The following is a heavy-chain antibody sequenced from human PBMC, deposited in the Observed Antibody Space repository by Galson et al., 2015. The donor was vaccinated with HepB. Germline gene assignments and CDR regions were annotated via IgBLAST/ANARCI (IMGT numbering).Heavy chain of an antibody. V-gene: IGHV3-48*04. CDR1: GFTFSSYS. Sequence: SLRLSCAASGFTFSSYSMNWVRQAPGKGLEWVSYISSSSSTIYYADSVKGRFTISRDNAKNSLYLQMNSLRAEDTAVYYCARDFAHGDYDSSGFNYWGQGTLVTVSS. CDR2: ISSSSSTI. J-gene: IGHJ4*02. CDR3: ARDFAHGDYDSSGFNY. D-gene: IGHD3-22*01.